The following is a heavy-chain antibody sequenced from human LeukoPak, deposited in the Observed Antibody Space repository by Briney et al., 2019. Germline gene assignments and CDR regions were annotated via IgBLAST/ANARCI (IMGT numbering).Heavy chain of an antibody. CDR1: GGTFSSYA. CDR3: ARDLLGSATSYSSGAWDY. Sequence: GSSVKVSCKASGGTFSSYAISWVRQAPGQGLEWMGGVIPIFGTENYAQKFQGRVTITADESTSTAYMDLSSLRSEDTAVYYCARDLLGSATSYSSGAWDYWGQGTLVTVSS. J-gene: IGHJ4*02. V-gene: IGHV1-69*01. D-gene: IGHD3-9*01. CDR2: VIPIFGTE.